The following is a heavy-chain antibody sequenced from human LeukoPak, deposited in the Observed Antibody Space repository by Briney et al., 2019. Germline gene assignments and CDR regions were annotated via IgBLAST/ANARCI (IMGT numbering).Heavy chain of an antibody. V-gene: IGHV3-23*01. CDR2: XSADGNTI. Sequence: MAWVRQAXGXGXEWXXTXSADGNTIHQAASGKGRFSISRDNSGGTLYLEMNSLRAEDTAIYYCAKDAGPQQLVFFDSWGQGTLVAVSS. CDR3: AKDAGPQQLVFFDS. D-gene: IGHD6-6*01. J-gene: IGHJ4*02.